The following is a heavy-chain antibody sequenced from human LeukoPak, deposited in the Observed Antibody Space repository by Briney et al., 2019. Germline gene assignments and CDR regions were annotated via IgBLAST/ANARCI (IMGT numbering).Heavy chain of an antibody. CDR1: GGSISSYY. V-gene: IGHV4-59*01. D-gene: IGHD3-10*01. Sequence: SETLSLTCTVSGGSISSYYWSWIRQPPGKGLEWIGYIYYSGSTNYNPSLKSRVTISVDTSKNQFSLKLSSVTAADTAVYYCARGVQGWFDPWGQGTLVTVSS. J-gene: IGHJ5*02. CDR2: IYYSGST. CDR3: ARGVQGWFDP.